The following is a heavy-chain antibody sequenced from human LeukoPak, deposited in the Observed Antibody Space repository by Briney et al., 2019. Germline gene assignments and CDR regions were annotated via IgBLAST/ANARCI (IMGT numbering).Heavy chain of an antibody. D-gene: IGHD3-10*01. Sequence: GGSLRLSCAASGFTFSSYAMSWVRQAPGKGLEWVSAISGSGGSTYYADSVKGWFTISRDNSKNTLYLQMNSLRAEDTAVYYCATRITMVRGFAFDIWGQGTMVTVSS. V-gene: IGHV3-23*01. CDR2: ISGSGGST. J-gene: IGHJ3*02. CDR1: GFTFSSYA. CDR3: ATRITMVRGFAFDI.